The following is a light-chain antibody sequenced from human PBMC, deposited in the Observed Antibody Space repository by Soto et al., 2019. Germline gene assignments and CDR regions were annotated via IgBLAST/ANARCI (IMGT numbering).Light chain of an antibody. Sequence: QSVLTQPPSVSGAPGQRVTISCTGSSSNIGAGYDVHGYQQLPGTAPKLLIYGNINRPSGVPDRFSGSKSGTSASLAITGLTAEDEADYYCQSYDSSLSGYVVFGGGTQLTVL. CDR2: GNI. CDR3: QSYDSSLSGYVV. V-gene: IGLV1-40*01. CDR1: SSNIGAGYD. J-gene: IGLJ2*01.